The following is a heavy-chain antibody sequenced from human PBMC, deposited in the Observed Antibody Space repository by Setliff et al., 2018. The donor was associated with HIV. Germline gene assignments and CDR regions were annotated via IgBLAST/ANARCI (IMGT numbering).Heavy chain of an antibody. CDR1: GFTFSAHG. CDR3: ASFFGDYGY. Sequence: QPGGSLRLSCAASGFTFSAHGMTWVRQAPGKGLDWVAHIGSSNHGIHYTASVQGRFTVSRDNANNLLFLEMNNLRVEDTAVYYCASFFGDYGYWGHGTQVTVSS. V-gene: IGHV3-48*04. D-gene: IGHD3-10*01. J-gene: IGHJ4*01. CDR2: IGSSNHGI.